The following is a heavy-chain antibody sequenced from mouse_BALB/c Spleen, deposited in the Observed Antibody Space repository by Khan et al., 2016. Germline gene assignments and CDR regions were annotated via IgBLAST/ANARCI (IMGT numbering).Heavy chain of an antibody. Sequence: EVQLQESGPELMKPGASVRISCKASDYSFTAYYIHWVKQSHGKSLEWIGYIDPFNGDTSYHQNFRGKAPLTVDKSSTTAYMHLSSLASEDSAVYYCARGGLNYSAMDYWALGTSVTASS. J-gene: IGHJ4*01. D-gene: IGHD3-3*01. CDR1: DYSFTAYY. CDR3: ARGGLNYSAMDY. CDR2: IDPFNGDT. V-gene: IGHV1S135*01.